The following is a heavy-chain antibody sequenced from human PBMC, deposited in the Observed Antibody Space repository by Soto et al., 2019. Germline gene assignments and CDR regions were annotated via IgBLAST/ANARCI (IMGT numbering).Heavy chain of an antibody. D-gene: IGHD3-22*01. CDR3: ARSSEPGGYSGYFNF. CDR2: IYPGDSDT. V-gene: IGHV5-51*01. J-gene: IGHJ4*02. Sequence: PGESLKISCKASGYSFGNYWVAWVRQMPGKGLEWMGIIYPGDSDTRYSPSFQGQVTFSADKSILTAYLQWSSLKAADTAVYYCARSSEPGGYSGYFNFWGQGTLVTVSS. CDR1: GYSFGNYW.